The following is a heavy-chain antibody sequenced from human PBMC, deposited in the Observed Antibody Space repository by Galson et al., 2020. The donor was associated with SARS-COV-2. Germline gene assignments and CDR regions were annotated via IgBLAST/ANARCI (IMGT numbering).Heavy chain of an antibody. CDR1: GYTFTNYW. J-gene: IGHJ4*02. Sequence: GESLKISCKASGYTFTNYWIGWVRQMPGKGLEWMGIIYPADSDTRSSPSFQGQVTISADKSITTAYLQWSSLKASDTAMYYCARRGGSLNYFDFWGKGTLVTVSS. V-gene: IGHV5-51*01. D-gene: IGHD2-15*01. CDR2: IYPADSDT. CDR3: ARRGGSLNYFDF.